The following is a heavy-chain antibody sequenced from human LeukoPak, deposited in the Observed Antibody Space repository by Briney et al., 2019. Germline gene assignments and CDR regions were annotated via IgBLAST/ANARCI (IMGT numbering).Heavy chain of an antibody. Sequence: GGSLRLSCTASGFTFSSYWMHWVRQAPGKGLVWVSRINSDGSSTSYADSVKGRFTISRDNAKNTLYLQMNSLRAEDTAVYYCVSCSSTSCYGSWGQGTLVTVSS. J-gene: IGHJ5*02. CDR3: VSCSSTSCYGS. CDR2: INSDGSST. CDR1: GFTFSSYW. D-gene: IGHD2-2*01. V-gene: IGHV3-74*01.